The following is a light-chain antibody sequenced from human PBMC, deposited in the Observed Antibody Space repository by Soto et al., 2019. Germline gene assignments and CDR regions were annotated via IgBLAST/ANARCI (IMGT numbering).Light chain of an antibody. V-gene: IGKV1-39*01. CDR2: SAS. J-gene: IGKJ3*01. Sequence: KSQSPSSLSVSVGDRVTVTCRAGQSISRYLNWYQQRPGKAPKLLIYSASTLQTGVPSRFSGSGSGTDFTLTISSLQHEDFATYYCRQSYNGPFTFGHGTKVDIK. CDR3: RQSYNGPFT. CDR1: QSISRY.